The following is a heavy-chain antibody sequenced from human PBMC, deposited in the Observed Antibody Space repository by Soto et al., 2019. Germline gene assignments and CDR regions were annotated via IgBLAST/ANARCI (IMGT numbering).Heavy chain of an antibody. V-gene: IGHV4-4*02. Sequence: SETLSLTCAVSGVSLTSGNWWTWVRQSPQRGLEYIGEIFHDGTANYYPSFERRVAMSVDTSRNQFSLKLTSVTAADTAVYFCARLVYDTRLNYMYFDFWGPGTLVTVS. D-gene: IGHD3-10*01. CDR1: GVSLTSGNW. J-gene: IGHJ4*02. CDR2: IFHDGTA. CDR3: ARLVYDTRLNYMYFDF.